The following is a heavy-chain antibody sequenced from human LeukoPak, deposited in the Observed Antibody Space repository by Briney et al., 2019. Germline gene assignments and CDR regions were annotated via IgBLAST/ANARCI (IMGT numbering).Heavy chain of an antibody. Sequence: GGSLRLSCAASGFTVSRNYMSWVRQAPGKGLEWVSVIYSGGTTYYADSVKGRFTISRDNSKNTLYLQMNSLSAEDTAVYYCAKVRESMTNNYYMDVWGKGTTVTVSS. V-gene: IGHV3-53*01. CDR2: IYSGGTT. D-gene: IGHD4-11*01. J-gene: IGHJ6*03. CDR3: AKVRESMTNNYYMDV. CDR1: GFTVSRNY.